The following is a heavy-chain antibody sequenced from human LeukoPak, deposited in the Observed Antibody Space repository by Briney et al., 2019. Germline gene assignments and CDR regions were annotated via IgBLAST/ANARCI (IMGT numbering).Heavy chain of an antibody. CDR2: IYYSGST. V-gene: IGHV4-31*03. Sequence: SQTLSLTCTVSGGSISSGGYYWSWLRQHPGKGLEGSGYIYYSGSTYYNPSLKSRVTITVDTSKNQFSLKLRNGTAADKTAVYCSRANYDSSGYYYVDWFDPWGQGTLVTVSS. J-gene: IGHJ5*02. D-gene: IGHD3-22*01. CDR3: SRANYDSSGYYYVDWFDP. CDR1: GGSISSGGYY.